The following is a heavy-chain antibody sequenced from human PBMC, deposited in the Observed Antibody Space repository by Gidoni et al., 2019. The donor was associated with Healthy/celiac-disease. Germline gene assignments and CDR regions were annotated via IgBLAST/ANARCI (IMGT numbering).Heavy chain of an antibody. Sequence: EVQLVESGGGLVKPGGSLRLSCAASGFTFSSYSMNWVRQAPGKGLEWVSSISSSSSYIYYADSVKGRFTSSRDNAKNSLYLQMNSLRAEDTAVYYCARGSRPVWEWELLHLLDYWGQGTLVTVSS. D-gene: IGHD1-26*01. CDR3: ARGSRPVWEWELLHLLDY. CDR2: ISSSSSYI. CDR1: GFTFSSYS. J-gene: IGHJ4*02. V-gene: IGHV3-21*01.